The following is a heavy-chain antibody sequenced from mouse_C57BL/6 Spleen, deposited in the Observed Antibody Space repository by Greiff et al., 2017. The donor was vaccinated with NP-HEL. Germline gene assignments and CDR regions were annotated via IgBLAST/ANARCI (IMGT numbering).Heavy chain of an antibody. Sequence: EVQLQQSGPELVKPGASVKISCKASGYTFTDYYMNWVKQSHGKSLEWIGDINPNNGGTSYNQKFKGKATLTVDKSSSTAYMELRSLTSEDSAVYYCASYYSNYGGYFDYWGQGTTLTVSS. J-gene: IGHJ2*01. CDR1: GYTFTDYY. CDR3: ASYYSNYGGYFDY. CDR2: INPNNGGT. D-gene: IGHD2-5*01. V-gene: IGHV1-26*01.